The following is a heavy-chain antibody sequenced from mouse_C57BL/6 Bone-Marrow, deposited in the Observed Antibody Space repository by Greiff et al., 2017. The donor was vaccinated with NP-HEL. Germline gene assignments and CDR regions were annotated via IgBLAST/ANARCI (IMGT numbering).Heavy chain of an antibody. J-gene: IGHJ1*03. CDR3: ARDFYSGYYNPWYFDV. Sequence: EVQLMEPGPGLVKPSQSLSLTCSVSGYSLTSGYYWYWLRQFPGNKLEWMGYISSDGSNNYNQSLKNRISITRTTTKNQVFLKLNSVTTEESATYYCARDFYSGYYNPWYFDVWGTGTTVTVSS. CDR2: ISSDGSN. V-gene: IGHV3-6*01. CDR1: GYSLTSGYY. D-gene: IGHD2-3*01.